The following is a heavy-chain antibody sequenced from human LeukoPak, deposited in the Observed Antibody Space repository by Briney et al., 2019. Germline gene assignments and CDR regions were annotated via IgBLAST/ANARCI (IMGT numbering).Heavy chain of an antibody. CDR1: GFTFNRFA. D-gene: IGHD3-22*01. J-gene: IGHJ4*02. CDR3: AKDANYLDSSGYFIPFDY. Sequence: AGGSLRLSCSASGFTFNRFAMTWVRHLPGKGLEWVSTISGNGLQTFYADSVKGRFSVSRDNSVNIVYLQMDSLRADDSALYSCAKDANYLDSSGYFIPFDYWGPGTLVTVAS. CDR2: ISGNGLQT. V-gene: IGHV3-23*01.